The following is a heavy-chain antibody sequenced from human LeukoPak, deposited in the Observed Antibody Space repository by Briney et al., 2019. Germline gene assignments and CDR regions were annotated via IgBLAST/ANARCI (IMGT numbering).Heavy chain of an antibody. CDR3: ARSPGDYYDY. V-gene: IGHV4-39*01. CDR1: GGSVSSYY. CDR2: IYYSGST. Sequence: SETLSLTCTVSGGSVSSYYLSWIRQPPGKGLEWIGSIYYSGSTYYNPSLKSRVTISVDTSKNQFSLKLSSVTAADTAVYYCARSPGDYYDYWGQGTLVTVSS. J-gene: IGHJ4*02.